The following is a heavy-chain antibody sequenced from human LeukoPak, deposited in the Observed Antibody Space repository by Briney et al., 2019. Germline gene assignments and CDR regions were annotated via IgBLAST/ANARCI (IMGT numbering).Heavy chain of an antibody. CDR3: AAERSCGSFSCGAYYFES. Sequence: GGSLRHSCVGSGFTFNDHGMNWVRQAPGKGLEWVSSVSASSSYIHYADSVKGRFTISRDNARNTLFLQLSSLRAEDTAVYFCAAERSCGSFSCGAYYFESWGQGTLVTVSS. CDR2: VSASSSYI. CDR1: GFTFNDHG. D-gene: IGHD2-15*01. V-gene: IGHV3-21*01. J-gene: IGHJ4*02.